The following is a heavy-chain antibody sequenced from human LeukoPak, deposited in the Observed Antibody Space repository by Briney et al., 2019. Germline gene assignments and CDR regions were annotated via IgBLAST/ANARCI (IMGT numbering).Heavy chain of an antibody. D-gene: IGHD5-24*01. Sequence: GGSLRLSCAASGFTFNNYAIYWVRQAPGKGLEWVSVISTDGNYKYYADSVKGRSAVSRDNSKNMLYLQMNSLSADDTAVYYCARRPVAAIKGYFDSWGQGALVTVSS. J-gene: IGHJ4*02. CDR1: GFTFNNYA. CDR2: ISTDGNYK. CDR3: ARRPVAAIKGYFDS. V-gene: IGHV3-30*09.